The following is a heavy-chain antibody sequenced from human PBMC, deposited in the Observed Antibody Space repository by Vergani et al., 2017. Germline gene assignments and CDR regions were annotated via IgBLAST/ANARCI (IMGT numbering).Heavy chain of an antibody. CDR3: ARWSMVRGGIRAYLDY. J-gene: IGHJ4*02. CDR1: GGSFTGYY. D-gene: IGHD3-10*01. Sequence: QVQLQQWGAGLLKPSETLSLTCAVYGGSFTGYYWSWIRQPPGTGLEWIGEINHSGSTNSNPSLKSRVTISVDTSKNPFSLTLSSVTAADTAGYCCARWSMVRGGIRAYLDYWGQGTLVTVSS. V-gene: IGHV4-34*01. CDR2: INHSGST.